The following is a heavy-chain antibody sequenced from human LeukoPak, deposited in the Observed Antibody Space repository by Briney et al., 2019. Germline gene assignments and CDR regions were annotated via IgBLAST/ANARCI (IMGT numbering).Heavy chain of an antibody. D-gene: IGHD3-10*01. J-gene: IGHJ5*02. CDR3: ARGGYYYGSGSYYRIPSSWFDP. CDR2: TYYRSKWYN. CDR1: GDSVSSNRAA. V-gene: IGHV6-1*01. Sequence: SQTLSLTCAISGDSVSSNRAAWNWIRQSPSRGLEWLGRTYYRSKWYNDYAVSVKSRITINPDTSKKQFSLQLKYVTPEDTAVYYCARGGYYYGSGSYYRIPSSWFDPWGQGTLVTVSS.